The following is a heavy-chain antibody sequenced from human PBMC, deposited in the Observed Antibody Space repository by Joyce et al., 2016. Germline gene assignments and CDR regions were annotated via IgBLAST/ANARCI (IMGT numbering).Heavy chain of an antibody. V-gene: IGHV4-31*02. Sequence: QVQLQESGPGLVKPSQTLSLTCTVSGGSIRSYNHYWSWIRQHPGKGLEWIGYIDYSETTYYNPSLRSRVSISLDTSTNQFSLRLSSVTAADTAVNYCARENFGDGYNRNFDYWGQGTLVTVSS. D-gene: IGHD5-24*01. CDR2: IDYSETT. J-gene: IGHJ4*02. CDR3: ARENFGDGYNRNFDY. CDR1: GGSIRSYNHY.